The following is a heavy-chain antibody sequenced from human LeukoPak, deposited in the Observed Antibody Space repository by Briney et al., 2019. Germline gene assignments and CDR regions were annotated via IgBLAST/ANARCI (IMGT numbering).Heavy chain of an antibody. CDR3: ARVGCSSTSCYDSGFDY. CDR1: GFTFSSYG. CDR2: ISYDGSNK. Sequence: PGGSLRLSCAASGFTFSSYGMHWVRQAPGKGLEWVAVISYDGSNKYYADSVKGRFTISRDNAKNSLYLQMNSLRAEDTAVYYCARVGCSSTSCYDSGFDYWGQGTLVTVSS. D-gene: IGHD2-2*01. J-gene: IGHJ4*02. V-gene: IGHV3-30*03.